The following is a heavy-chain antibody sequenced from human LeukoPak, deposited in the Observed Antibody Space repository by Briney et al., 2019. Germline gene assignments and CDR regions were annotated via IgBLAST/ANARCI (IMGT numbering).Heavy chain of an antibody. CDR3: AKDRIPDGKYSIDF. CDR1: GFTFSTYA. D-gene: IGHD5-24*01. V-gene: IGHV3-23*01. CDR2: IVGNGGDI. J-gene: IGHJ4*02. Sequence: GGSLRLSCAASGFTFSTYAMNWVRQAPGKGLEWVSVIVGNGGDIDYADSVKGRFTISRDNSKNTLYLQMNSLRAEDTAVYYCAKDRIPDGKYSIDFWGQGTLVTVSS.